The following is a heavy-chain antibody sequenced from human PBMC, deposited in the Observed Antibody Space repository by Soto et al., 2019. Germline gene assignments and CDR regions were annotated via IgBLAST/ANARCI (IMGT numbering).Heavy chain of an antibody. Sequence: EVQLVESGGGLVQPGGSLRLSCAASGFTFRSYSMNWVRLAPGKGLEWVSYISSDGSTIHYADFVKGRFTISRDNARNSLYLQMNSLRVEDTAVYYCARESPELDYWGQGTLVTVSS. CDR3: ARESPELDY. CDR2: ISSDGSTI. V-gene: IGHV3-48*01. CDR1: GFTFRSYS. J-gene: IGHJ4*02.